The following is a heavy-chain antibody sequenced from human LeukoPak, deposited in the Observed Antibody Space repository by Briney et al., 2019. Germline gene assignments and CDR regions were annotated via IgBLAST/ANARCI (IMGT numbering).Heavy chain of an antibody. CDR2: IYYSGST. V-gene: IGHV4-39*07. D-gene: IGHD6-6*01. Sequence: PSETLSLTCTVSGGSISSSSYYWGWIRQPPGKGLEWIGSIYYSGSTYYNPSLKSRVTISVDTSKNQFSLKLSSVTAADTAVYYCARSIAARTPDFDYWGQGTLVTVSS. CDR1: GGSISSSSYY. J-gene: IGHJ4*02. CDR3: ARSIAARTPDFDY.